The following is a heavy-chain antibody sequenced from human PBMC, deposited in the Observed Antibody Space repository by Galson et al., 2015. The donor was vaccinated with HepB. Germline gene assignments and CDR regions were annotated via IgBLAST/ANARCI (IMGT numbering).Heavy chain of an antibody. Sequence: TLSLTCTVSGGSISSSSYYWGWIRQPPGKGLEWIGYISYSGSTYYNASLKSRVTISVDTSKNQFSLNLSSVTAADTAVYYCARAERYDFWSGYSLGSWGQGTTVTVSS. CDR1: GGSISSSSYY. V-gene: IGHV4-30-4*08. D-gene: IGHD3-3*01. J-gene: IGHJ6*02. CDR2: ISYSGST. CDR3: ARAERYDFWSGYSLGS.